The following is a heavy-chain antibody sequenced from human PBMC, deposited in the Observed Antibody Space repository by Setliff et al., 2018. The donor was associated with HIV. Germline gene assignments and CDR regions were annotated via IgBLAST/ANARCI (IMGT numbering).Heavy chain of an antibody. CDR1: GGSSIGSSFQ. V-gene: IGHV4-39*07. CDR3: ARGPPFAY. CDR2: IAYSGTT. J-gene: IGHJ4*02. Sequence: SETLSLTCTVSGGSSIGSSFQPTWIRQSPGKGLEWIPDIAYSGTTMYTNYNPSLESRVTVSEDTSRHQFSLKLTSVTADDTAIYYCARGPPFAYWGQGLLVTVSS.